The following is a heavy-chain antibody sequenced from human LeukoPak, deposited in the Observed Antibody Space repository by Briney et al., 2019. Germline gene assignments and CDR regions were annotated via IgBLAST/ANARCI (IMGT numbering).Heavy chain of an antibody. CDR3: AKSMATIIFDY. CDR1: GGSFSGYY. V-gene: IGHV4-34*01. D-gene: IGHD5-24*01. CDR2: INHSGST. Sequence: SETLSLTCAVYGGSFSGYYWSWIRQPPGEGLEWIGEINHSGSTNYNPSLKSRVTISVDTSKNQFSLKLSSVTAADTAVYYCAKSMATIIFDYWGQGALVTVSS. J-gene: IGHJ4*02.